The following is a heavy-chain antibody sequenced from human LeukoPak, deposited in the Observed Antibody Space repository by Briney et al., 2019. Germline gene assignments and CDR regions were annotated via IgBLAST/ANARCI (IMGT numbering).Heavy chain of an antibody. CDR1: GFIVTNNF. Sequence: AGGSVRLSCTASGFIVTNNFINWVRQAPGKGLEWVSLVYSGGSTYYADSVKGRFTISRDNSKNMVYLQMNSLRAEDTAMYYCARDPPAVLIDTYGWGQGTLVTVSS. CDR3: ARDPPAVLIDTYG. D-gene: IGHD2-8*01. V-gene: IGHV3-66*01. J-gene: IGHJ4*02. CDR2: VYSGGST.